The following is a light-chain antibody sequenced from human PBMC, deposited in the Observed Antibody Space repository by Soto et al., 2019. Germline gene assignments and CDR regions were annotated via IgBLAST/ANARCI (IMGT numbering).Light chain of an antibody. Sequence: VLRQSPGTLSLSPGGIALVSCRASQSVSSSYLAWYQQKPGQAPRLLIYGASSRASGIPDRFSGSGSGTDFTLTISRLEPEDFAVYYCHQYGNTLWTFGQGTKVDIK. CDR3: HQYGNTLWT. J-gene: IGKJ1*01. CDR1: QSVSSSY. V-gene: IGKV3-20*01. CDR2: GAS.